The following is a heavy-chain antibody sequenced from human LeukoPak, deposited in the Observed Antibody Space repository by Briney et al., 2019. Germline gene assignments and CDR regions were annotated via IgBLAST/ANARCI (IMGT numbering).Heavy chain of an antibody. D-gene: IGHD5/OR15-5a*01. CDR3: ARDQGSTKAYYFDY. CDR2: IYYSGST. CDR1: GGSISSGDYY. Sequence: SQTLSLTCTVSGGSISSGDYYWSWIRQPSGKGLEWIGYIYYSGSTYYNPSLKSRVTISVDTSKNQFSLKLSSVTAADTAVYYCARDQGSTKAYYFDYWGQGTLVTVSS. J-gene: IGHJ4*02. V-gene: IGHV4-30-4*01.